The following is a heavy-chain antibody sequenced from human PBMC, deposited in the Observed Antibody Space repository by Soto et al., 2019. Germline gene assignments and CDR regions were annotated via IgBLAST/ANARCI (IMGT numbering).Heavy chain of an antibody. D-gene: IGHD2-2*03. Sequence: QLQLQESGSGLVKPSQTLSLTCAVSCVSIRSGGYSWSWIRQQPGKGLEWIGYIYHTGSTYNNPSLRGGVTRSVDRSKNQFSLYLSCVTAADTAGYYCARDSVGLWMGPTYFDLWGRGTLVTVSS. CDR1: CVSIRSGGYS. CDR2: IYHTGST. CDR3: ARDSVGLWMGPTYFDL. V-gene: IGHV4-30-2*01. J-gene: IGHJ2*01.